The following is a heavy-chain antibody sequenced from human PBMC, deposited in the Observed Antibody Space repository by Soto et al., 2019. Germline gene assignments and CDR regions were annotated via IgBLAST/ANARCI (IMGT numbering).Heavy chain of an antibody. CDR1: GYTFTGYY. J-gene: IGHJ6*02. CDR3: ARVGITTVSAREYYYYGMDV. V-gene: IGHV1-2*04. D-gene: IGHD3-3*01. Sequence: QVQLVQSGAEVKKPGASVKVSCKASGYTFTGYYMHWVRQAPGQGLEWMGWINPNSGGTNYAQKFQGWVTMTRDKSISTAYMELSRLRSDDTAVYYCARVGITTVSAREYYYYGMDVWGQGTTVTVSS. CDR2: INPNSGGT.